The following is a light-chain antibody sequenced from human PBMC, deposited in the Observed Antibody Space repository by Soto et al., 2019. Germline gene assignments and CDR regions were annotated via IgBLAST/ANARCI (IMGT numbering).Light chain of an antibody. CDR1: QGISTY. V-gene: IGKV1-5*03. CDR2: KAS. CDR3: QHYNSYSEA. J-gene: IGKJ1*01. Sequence: DIQLTQSPSFLSASVGDRVTITCRASQGISTYLVWYQQKPGKAPKLLIYKASTLKSGVPSRFSGSGSGTEFTLTISSLQPDDFATYYCQHYNSYSEAFGQGTKVVIK.